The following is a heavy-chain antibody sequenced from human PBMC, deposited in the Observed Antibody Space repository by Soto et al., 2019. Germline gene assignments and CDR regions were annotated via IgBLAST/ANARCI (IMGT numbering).Heavy chain of an antibody. CDR2: ISAYTGNT. CDR3: ARDLVAVTGTGLVWDY. J-gene: IGHJ4*02. Sequence: GASVKVSCKASGYTFTNYGSIWARQAPGQGLEWMGWISAYTGNTNYAQKFQGRVTVTTDTSTSTAYLEVRSLRSNDTAVYYCARDLVAVTGTGLVWDYWGQGTLVTVS. V-gene: IGHV1-18*01. D-gene: IGHD6-19*01. CDR1: GYTFTNYG.